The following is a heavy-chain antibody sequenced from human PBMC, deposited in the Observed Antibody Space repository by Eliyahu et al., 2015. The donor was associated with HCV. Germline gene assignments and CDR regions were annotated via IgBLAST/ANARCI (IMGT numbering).Heavy chain of an antibody. CDR3: ARDPGGS. D-gene: IGHD1-26*01. CDR2: VYQNGRP. V-gene: IGHV4-4*02. Sequence: QMQLHESGPGLVKPSGTLSLTCTVSGGSFNSVKWWSWVRQPPGKGLDWLGEVYQNGRPTYNPSLRSRLTISVDKSKRFFSLKLTSVTAADTAMYYCARDPGGSWGRGILVTVSS. CDR1: GGSFNSVKW. J-gene: IGHJ5*02.